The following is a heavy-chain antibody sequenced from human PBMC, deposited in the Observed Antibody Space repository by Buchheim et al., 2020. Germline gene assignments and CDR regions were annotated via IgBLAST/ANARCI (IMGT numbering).Heavy chain of an antibody. CDR3: ARTGTTFYFQH. Sequence: VQLVESGGGLVQPGGSLRLSCAASGFTLGDNYMSWIRQAPGKGLEWVSYISNSGSTIYYADSVKGRFTISRDNAKNSLSLQMNSLRAEDTAIYYCARTGTTFYFQHWGQGTL. J-gene: IGHJ1*01. V-gene: IGHV3-11*01. D-gene: IGHD1-1*01. CDR2: ISNSGSTI. CDR1: GFTLGDNY.